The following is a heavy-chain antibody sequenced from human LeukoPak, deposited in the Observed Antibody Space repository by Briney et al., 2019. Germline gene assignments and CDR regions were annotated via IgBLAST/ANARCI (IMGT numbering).Heavy chain of an antibody. CDR2: IKQDGNEK. CDR1: GFTFSSYS. D-gene: IGHD3-22*01. J-gene: IGHJ4*02. CDR3: ARDLYRIVVVPHYFDY. V-gene: IGHV3-7*01. Sequence: GGSLRLSCAASGFTFSSYSMSWVRQAPGKGLEWVANIKQDGNEKYYVDSVKGRFTISRDNAKNSLYLQMNSLRAEDTAVYYCARDLYRIVVVPHYFDYWDQGTLVTVSS.